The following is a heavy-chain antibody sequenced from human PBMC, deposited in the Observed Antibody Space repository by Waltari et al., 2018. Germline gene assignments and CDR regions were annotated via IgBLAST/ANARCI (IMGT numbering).Heavy chain of an antibody. Sequence: ASVKVSCKASGYTFTSYGISWVRQAPGQGLEWMGWISAYNGNTNYAQKLQGRVTMTTDTSTSTAYMELRSLRSDATAAYYCARDPVGATPNYYYYYYMDVWGKGTTVTVSS. D-gene: IGHD1-26*01. CDR3: ARDPVGATPNYYYYYYMDV. J-gene: IGHJ6*03. V-gene: IGHV1-18*01. CDR2: ISAYNGNT. CDR1: GYTFTSYG.